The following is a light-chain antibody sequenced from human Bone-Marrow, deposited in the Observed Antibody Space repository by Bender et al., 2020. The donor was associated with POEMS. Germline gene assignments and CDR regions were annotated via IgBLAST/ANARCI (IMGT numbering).Light chain of an antibody. CDR2: YDD. Sequence: QSVVTQPPSLSEAPRQRVTISCSGSSSNIGNHGVNWYQQLPGEAPKLLIYYDDLLTPGVSDRFSASKSGTSASLAISELQSEDEALYYCSAWYDGLCGWVIGGVTKLTVL. CDR3: SAWYDGLCGWV. CDR1: SSNIGNHG. V-gene: IGLV1-36*01. J-gene: IGLJ3*02.